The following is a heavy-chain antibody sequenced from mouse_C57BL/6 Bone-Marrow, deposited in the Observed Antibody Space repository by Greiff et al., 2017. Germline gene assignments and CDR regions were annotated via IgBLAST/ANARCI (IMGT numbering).Heavy chain of an antibody. CDR3: TVYYGSMWFAY. D-gene: IGHD1-1*01. CDR1: GFNIKDDY. Sequence: VQLQQSGAELVRPGASVKLSCTASGFNIKDDYMHWVKQRPEQGLEWIGWIDPENGDTEYASKFQGKATITADTFSNTAYLQLSSLTSEDTAVYYCTVYYGSMWFAYWGQGTLVTVSA. V-gene: IGHV14-4*01. J-gene: IGHJ3*01. CDR2: IDPENGDT.